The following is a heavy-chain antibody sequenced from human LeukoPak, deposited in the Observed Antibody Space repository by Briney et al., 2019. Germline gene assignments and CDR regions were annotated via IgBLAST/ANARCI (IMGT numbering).Heavy chain of an antibody. V-gene: IGHV4-59*08. CDR2: IYHGGTT. D-gene: IGHD2-15*01. CDR3: ARHGGSLDYFDS. CDR1: TGSISTYY. Sequence: SETLSLTCSVSTGSISTYYWSWIRQSPGKGLEWIGYIYHGGTTSYKPSLKRRVTISVDSPKNQFFLRLTSLTAADTALYYCARHGGSLDYFDSWGPGSLVIVSS. J-gene: IGHJ4*02.